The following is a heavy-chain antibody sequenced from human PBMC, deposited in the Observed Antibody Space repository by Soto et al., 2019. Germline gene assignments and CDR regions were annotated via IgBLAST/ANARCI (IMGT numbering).Heavy chain of an antibody. CDR1: GGAISSNSYY. D-gene: IGHD3-22*01. Sequence: LQLQESGPGLVKSSETLSLICNVSGGAISSNSYYWVWIRQSPGKGLEWIGGIYYSGFNYYTPSLKSRVAISVDSSKNQLSLRLSSVTAADTALYYCARRGYYYEGDALDIWGQGTMVTVGS. V-gene: IGHV4-39*01. J-gene: IGHJ3*02. CDR3: ARRGYYYEGDALDI. CDR2: IYYSGFN.